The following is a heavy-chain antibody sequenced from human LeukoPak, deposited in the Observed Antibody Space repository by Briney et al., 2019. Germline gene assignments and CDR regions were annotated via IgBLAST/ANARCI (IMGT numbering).Heavy chain of an antibody. CDR3: ARRYCSSTSCYNDY. J-gene: IGHJ4*02. CDR2: IKQDGSEK. Sequence: PGGSLRLSCAASGFTFSSYWMSWVRQAPGKGLEWVANIKQDGSEKYYVDSVKGRFTISRDNAKNSLYLQMNSLRAEDTAVYYCARRYCSSTSCYNDYWGQGTLVVVSS. V-gene: IGHV3-7*01. D-gene: IGHD2-2*01. CDR1: GFTFSSYW.